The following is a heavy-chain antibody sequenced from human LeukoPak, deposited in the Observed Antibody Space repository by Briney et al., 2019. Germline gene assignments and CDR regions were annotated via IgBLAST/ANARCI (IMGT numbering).Heavy chain of an antibody. CDR2: ISAYNGNT. J-gene: IGHJ4*02. CDR3: ARAASTYYYDSSGYSPFDY. D-gene: IGHD3-22*01. CDR1: GYTFTSYG. Sequence: ASVKVSCKASGYTFTSYGISWVRQAPGQGLEWMGWISAYNGNTNYAQKLQGRVTMTTDTSTSTAYMELRSLRSDDTAAYYCARAASTYYYDSSGYSPFDYWGQGTLVTVSS. V-gene: IGHV1-18*01.